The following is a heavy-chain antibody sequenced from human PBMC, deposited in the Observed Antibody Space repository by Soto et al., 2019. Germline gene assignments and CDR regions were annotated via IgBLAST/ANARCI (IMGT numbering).Heavy chain of an antibody. CDR3: FTGPPDTDAFDI. V-gene: IGHV1-3*01. Sequence: QVPLVQSGAEVKKPGASVKVSCKASGYTFTSYAMHWVRQAPGQRLEWMGWINAGNGNTKYSQKFQGRVTITRDTSASTAYMELSSLRSEDTAVYYCFTGPPDTDAFDIWGQGTMVTVSS. CDR1: GYTFTSYA. CDR2: INAGNGNT. J-gene: IGHJ3*02. D-gene: IGHD3-16*01.